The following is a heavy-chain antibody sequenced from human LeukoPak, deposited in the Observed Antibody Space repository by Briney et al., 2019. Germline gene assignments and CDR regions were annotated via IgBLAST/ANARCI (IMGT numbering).Heavy chain of an antibody. CDR3: ARNLRYYDSSGYETYYFDY. CDR1: SGSISSYY. Sequence: SETLSLTCTVSSGSISSYYWSWIRQPPGKGLEWIGYIYYSGSANYNPSLKSRVTISVDTSKNQFSLKLSSVTAADTAVYYCARNLRYYDSSGYETYYFDYWGQGTLVTVSS. CDR2: IYYSGSA. D-gene: IGHD3-22*01. V-gene: IGHV4-59*01. J-gene: IGHJ4*02.